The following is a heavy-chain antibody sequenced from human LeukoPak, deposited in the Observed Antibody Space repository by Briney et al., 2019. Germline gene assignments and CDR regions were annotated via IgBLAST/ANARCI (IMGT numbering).Heavy chain of an antibody. D-gene: IGHD6-25*01. CDR2: IRQDGSDK. Sequence: GGSLRLSCAASGFTFSNYWMSWVRQAPGKGLEWVANIRQDGSDKYYMESVKGRFTISRDNANSSLYLRMNSLRAKDTAVYYCARDLFLSGIPAAGVFDYWGQGTLVTVSS. CDR3: ARDLFLSGIPAAGVFDY. J-gene: IGHJ4*02. V-gene: IGHV3-7*01. CDR1: GFTFSNYW.